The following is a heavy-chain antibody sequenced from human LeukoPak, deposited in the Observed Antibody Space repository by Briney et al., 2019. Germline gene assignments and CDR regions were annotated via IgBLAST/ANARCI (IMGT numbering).Heavy chain of an antibody. CDR3: ARELGEYQLLSNFDY. D-gene: IGHD2-2*01. J-gene: IGHJ4*02. CDR1: GFTFSSYA. Sequence: GGSLRLSCAASGFTFSSYAMHWVRQAPGKGLEWVAVISYDGSNKYYADSVKGRSTISRDNSKNTLYLQMNSLRAEDTAVYYCARELGEYQLLSNFDYWGQGTLVTVSS. CDR2: ISYDGSNK. V-gene: IGHV3-30-3*01.